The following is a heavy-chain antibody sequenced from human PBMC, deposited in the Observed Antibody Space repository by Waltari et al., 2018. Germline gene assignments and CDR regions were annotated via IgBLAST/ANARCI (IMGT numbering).Heavy chain of an antibody. Sequence: EVQLVETGGGLIQPGGSLRLSCAVSGFSVSTNHVSWVREAPGKGLEWVSTIYNVGSTYVADSVKGRFTISRDNSKNTVYLQMNSLRADDTAVYYCMAYGDYSYWGQGTLVTVSS. CDR3: MAYGDYSY. V-gene: IGHV3-53*02. J-gene: IGHJ4*02. D-gene: IGHD5-12*01. CDR1: GFSVSTNH. CDR2: IYNVGST.